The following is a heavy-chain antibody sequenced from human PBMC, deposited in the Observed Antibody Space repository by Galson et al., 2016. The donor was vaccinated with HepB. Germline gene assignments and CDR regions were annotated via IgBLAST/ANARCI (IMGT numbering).Heavy chain of an antibody. CDR1: GLTFTAYW. V-gene: IGHV3-7*01. CDR2: INYDGSGK. Sequence: SLRLSCAASGLTFTAYWMTWVRQAPGKGLEWVANINYDGSGKYYVDSAKGRFTISRDNAQNSVFLQMNSLRVEDTAMYFCMSGYTSGIWGQGTMVTVSS. J-gene: IGHJ3*02. CDR3: MSGYTSGI. D-gene: IGHD6-13*01.